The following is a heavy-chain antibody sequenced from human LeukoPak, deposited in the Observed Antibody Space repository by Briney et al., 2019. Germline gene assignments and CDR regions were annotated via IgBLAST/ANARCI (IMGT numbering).Heavy chain of an antibody. CDR1: GSTFSSYS. CDR3: ARVWIAVAENYYYGMDV. D-gene: IGHD6-19*01. V-gene: IGHV3-48*01. Sequence: GGSLRPSCAASGSTFSSYSMNWVRQAPGKGREWVSYISSSSSTIYYADSVQGRFTISRDNAKNSLYLQMNSLRAEDTAVYYCARVWIAVAENYYYGMDVWGQGTTVTVSS. J-gene: IGHJ6*02. CDR2: ISSSSSTI.